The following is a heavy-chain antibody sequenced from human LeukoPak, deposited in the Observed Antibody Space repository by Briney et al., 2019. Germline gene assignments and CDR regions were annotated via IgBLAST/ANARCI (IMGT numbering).Heavy chain of an antibody. CDR2: IYPGDSDT. CDR3: ARHAATYYYDSSGNKPFDY. J-gene: IGHJ4*02. D-gene: IGHD3-22*01. Sequence: GESLKISCKGSGCSFTSYWIGWVRQMPGKGLEWMGIIYPGDSDTRYSPSFQGQVTISADKSISTAYLQWSSLKASDTAMYYCARHAATYYYDSSGNKPFDYWGQGTLVTVSS. V-gene: IGHV5-51*01. CDR1: GCSFTSYW.